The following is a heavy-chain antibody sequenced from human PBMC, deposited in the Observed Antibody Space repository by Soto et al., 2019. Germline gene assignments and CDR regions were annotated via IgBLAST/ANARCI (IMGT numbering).Heavy chain of an antibody. CDR3: ASLEGGYSYGSFYYFDY. CDR1: GGSISSYY. J-gene: IGHJ4*02. V-gene: IGHV4-59*01. Sequence: PSETLSLTCTVSGGSISSYYWSWIRQPPGKGLEWIGYIYYSGSTNYNPSLKSRVTISVDTSKNQFSLKLSSVTAADTAVYYCASLEGGYSYGSFYYFDYWGQGTLVTVS. CDR2: IYYSGST. D-gene: IGHD5-18*01.